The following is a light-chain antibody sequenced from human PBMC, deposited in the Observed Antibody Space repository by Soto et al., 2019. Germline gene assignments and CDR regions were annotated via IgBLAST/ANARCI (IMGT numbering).Light chain of an antibody. CDR2: KVS. CDR1: SSDVGGYSY. J-gene: IGLJ1*01. CDR3: SSYTSSSVYV. Sequence: QSALTQPASVSGSPGQSITISCTGTSSDVGGYSYVSWYQQHPGKAPKLMIYKVSNRPSGVSNRFSGSKSGNTASLTISGLQAEDEADYYCSSYTSSSVYVFGTGTKVTVL. V-gene: IGLV2-14*01.